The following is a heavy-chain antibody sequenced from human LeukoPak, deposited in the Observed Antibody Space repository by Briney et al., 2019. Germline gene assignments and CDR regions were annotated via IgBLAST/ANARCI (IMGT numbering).Heavy chain of an antibody. CDR1: GYTFTYYV. Sequence: ASVKVSCKTSGYTFTYYVISWVRQAPGQGLEWMGWINAYNGNTNDAQKFQGGVTMTTDTSTSTAYMELRSLRSDDTAVYYCAREEKPYDYWGQGTLVSVSS. V-gene: IGHV1-18*01. J-gene: IGHJ4*02. CDR3: AREEKPYDY. CDR2: INAYNGNT.